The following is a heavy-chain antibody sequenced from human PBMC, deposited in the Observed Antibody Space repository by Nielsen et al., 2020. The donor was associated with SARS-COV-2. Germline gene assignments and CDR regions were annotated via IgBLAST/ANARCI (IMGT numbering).Heavy chain of an antibody. CDR3: TRRVAGGTMDV. Sequence: GESLKISCAASGFTFNSFGMHWVRQAPGKGLEWVAVISYDASKEYYSDSVKGRFTISRDNSKNTLYLQMNSLGADDTAIYYCTRRVAGGTMDVWGQGTTVTVSS. CDR2: ISYDASKE. V-gene: IGHV3-30*03. CDR1: GFTFNSFG. D-gene: IGHD6-19*01. J-gene: IGHJ6*02.